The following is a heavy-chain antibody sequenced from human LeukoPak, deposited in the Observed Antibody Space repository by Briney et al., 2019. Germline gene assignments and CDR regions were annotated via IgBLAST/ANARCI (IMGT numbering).Heavy chain of an antibody. Sequence: SLRLSCAASGFTFDDYAMHWVRQAPGKGLEWVSGLSWNSGSIGYADSVKGRFTISRDNAKNSLYLQMNSLRAEDTALYYCAKDTAPAYYYYGMDVWGQGTTVTVSS. J-gene: IGHJ6*02. CDR1: GFTFDDYA. CDR3: AKDTAPAYYYYGMDV. CDR2: LSWNSGSI. V-gene: IGHV3-9*01.